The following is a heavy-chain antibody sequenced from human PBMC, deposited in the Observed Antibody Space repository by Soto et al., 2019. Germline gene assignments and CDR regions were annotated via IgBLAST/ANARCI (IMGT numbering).Heavy chain of an antibody. CDR2: INAGNGNT. D-gene: IGHD3-10*01. Sequence: GASVKVSCKASGYTFTSYAMHWVRQAPGQRLEWMGWINAGNGNTKYSQKFQGRVTITRDTSASTAYMELSSLRSEDTAVYYCAREANYGSGSYQPRFDPWGQGTLVTVS. CDR1: GYTFTSYA. J-gene: IGHJ5*02. V-gene: IGHV1-3*01. CDR3: AREANYGSGSYQPRFDP.